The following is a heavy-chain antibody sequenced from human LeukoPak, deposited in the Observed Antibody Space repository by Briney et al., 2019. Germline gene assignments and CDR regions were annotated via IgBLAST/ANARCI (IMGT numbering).Heavy chain of an antibody. D-gene: IGHD6-13*01. CDR1: GFTFSDYY. V-gene: IGHV3-11*04. CDR3: ARLSSSSWYLIDP. Sequence: GGSLRLSCAASGFTFSDYYMSWIRQAPGKGLEWVSYIRSSGSTIYYADSVKGRFTISRDNAKNSLYLQMNSLRAEDTAVYYCARLSSSSWYLIDPWGQGTLVTVSS. CDR2: IRSSGSTI. J-gene: IGHJ5*02.